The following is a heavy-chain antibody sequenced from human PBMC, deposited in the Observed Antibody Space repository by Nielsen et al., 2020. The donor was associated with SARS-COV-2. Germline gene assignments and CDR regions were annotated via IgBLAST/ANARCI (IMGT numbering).Heavy chain of an antibody. V-gene: IGHV3-11*05. CDR3: TRGRFGGFGEISTDY. Sequence: GESLKISCAASGFTFSDYYMSWIRQAPGKGLEWVSYISSSSSYTNYADSVKGRFTISRDNAKNSLYLQMSSLRAEDTAVYYCTRGRFGGFGEISTDYWGQGTLVTVSS. J-gene: IGHJ4*02. D-gene: IGHD3-10*01. CDR1: GFTFSDYY. CDR2: ISSSSSYT.